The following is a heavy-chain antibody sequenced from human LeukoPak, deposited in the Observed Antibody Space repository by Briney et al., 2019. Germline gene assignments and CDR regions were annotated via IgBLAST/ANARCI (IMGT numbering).Heavy chain of an antibody. CDR2: ISGSGGST. Sequence: GGSLRLSCAASGFTFSSYGMHWVRQAPGKGLEWVSTISGSGGSTYYADSVKGRFTISRDNSKNTLYLQMNSLRAEDTAVYFCAKDLWAMAFDCWGQGTLVTVSS. J-gene: IGHJ4*02. CDR3: AKDLWAMAFDC. V-gene: IGHV3-23*01. CDR1: GFTFSSYG. D-gene: IGHD2-21*01.